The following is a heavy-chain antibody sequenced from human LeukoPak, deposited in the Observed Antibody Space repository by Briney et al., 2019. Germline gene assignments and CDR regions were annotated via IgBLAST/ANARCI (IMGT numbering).Heavy chain of an antibody. J-gene: IGHJ4*02. CDR2: INGGGSPI. CDR1: GFTFSRYS. D-gene: IGHD2-15*01. Sequence: GGSLRLSCAASGFTFSRYSMNWVRQAPGKGLEWVSYINGGGSPIYYADSVRGRFTISRDNAKNSLYLQMNSLRAEDTAVYYCVRDNPRCCGVVPANIDDYWGQGTLVTVSS. CDR3: VRDNPRCCGVVPANIDDY. V-gene: IGHV3-48*01.